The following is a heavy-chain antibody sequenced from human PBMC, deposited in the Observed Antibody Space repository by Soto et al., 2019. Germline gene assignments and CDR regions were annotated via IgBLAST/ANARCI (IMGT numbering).Heavy chain of an antibody. J-gene: IGHJ6*02. Sequence: GGSLRLSCAASGFTFSSYAMHWVRQAPGKGLEWVAVISYDGSNKYYADSVKGRFTISRDNSKNTLYLQMNSLRAEDTAVYYCARDGITMVRGVIIFYYYGMDVWGQGTLVTVSS. D-gene: IGHD3-10*01. CDR3: ARDGITMVRGVIIFYYYGMDV. V-gene: IGHV3-30-3*01. CDR1: GFTFSSYA. CDR2: ISYDGSNK.